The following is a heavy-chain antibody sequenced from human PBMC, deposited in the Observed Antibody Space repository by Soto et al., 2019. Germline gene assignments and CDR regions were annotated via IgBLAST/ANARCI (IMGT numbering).Heavy chain of an antibody. CDR2: INPSGGST. V-gene: IGHV1-46*01. D-gene: IGHD3-9*01. J-gene: IGHJ4*02. CDR1: GYTFTPHY. Sequence: ASVKVSCKAFGYTFTPHYIHWVRQAPGQRLEWMGIINPSGGSTTYAQSFQGRVTMTRDTSTSTVYMEMISLRSEDTAVYYCARSDFDWLSEARYYFDYWGQGTLVTVSS. CDR3: ARSDFDWLSEARYYFDY.